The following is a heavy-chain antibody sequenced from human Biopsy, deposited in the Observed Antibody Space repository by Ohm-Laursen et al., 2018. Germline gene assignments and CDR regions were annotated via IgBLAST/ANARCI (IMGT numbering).Heavy chain of an antibody. Sequence: GASVKVSCNASGGTFSKYGVNWVRQAPGQGLEWLGGNIPILGTGNYAPMFHGRVTVVADTSTSTATMELRSLRSDDTAVYYCATKLTGYFHHWGQGTLVIVSS. V-gene: IGHV1-69*06. D-gene: IGHD3-9*01. CDR1: GGTFSKYG. J-gene: IGHJ1*01. CDR3: ATKLTGYFHH. CDR2: NIPILGTG.